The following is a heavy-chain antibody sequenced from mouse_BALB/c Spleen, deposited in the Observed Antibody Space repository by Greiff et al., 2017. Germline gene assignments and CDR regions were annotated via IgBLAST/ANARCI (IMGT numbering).Heavy chain of an antibody. CDR2: IWWNDNK. Sequence: QVTLKVCGPGILQPSQTLSLTCSFSGFSLSTYGIGVGWIRQPSGKGLEWLAHIWWNDNKYYNTALKSRLTISKDTSNNQVFLKIASVDTADTATYYCARIDGYDGWFAYWGQGTLVTVSA. CDR3: ARIDGYDGWFAY. CDR1: GFSLSTYGIG. J-gene: IGHJ3*01. V-gene: IGHV8-11*01. D-gene: IGHD2-2*01.